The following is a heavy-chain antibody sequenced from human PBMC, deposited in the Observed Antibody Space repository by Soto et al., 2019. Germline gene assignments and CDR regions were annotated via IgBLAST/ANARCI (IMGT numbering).Heavy chain of an antibody. J-gene: IGHJ3*02. CDR3: AVGSSWHDAFDI. V-gene: IGHV3-66*01. D-gene: IGHD6-13*01. CDR1: GFTVSSNY. CDR2: IYSSGST. Sequence: EVQLVESGGGLVQPGGSLRLSCADSGFTVSSNYMSWVRQAPGKGLEWVSVIYSSGSTYYADSVKGRFTISRDNSKNTLYLQMNSLRAEDTAVYYCAVGSSWHDAFDIWGQGTMVTVSS.